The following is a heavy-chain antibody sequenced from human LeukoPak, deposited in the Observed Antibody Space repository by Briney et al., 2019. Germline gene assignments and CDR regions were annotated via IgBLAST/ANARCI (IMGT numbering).Heavy chain of an antibody. CDR2: INPSASAT. D-gene: IGHD2-8*01. CDR1: GDGIDKYW. Sequence: GESLKISCRVSGDGIDKYWIGWVRNRCGEGLQWVAIINPSASATHYSPSFKGRVSISADNAITTAYLQWNSLRTSDTAIYFCARRAHLAQLGVAWFDPWGQGTIVTVSS. CDR3: ARRAHLAQLGVAWFDP. V-gene: IGHV5-51*01. J-gene: IGHJ5*02.